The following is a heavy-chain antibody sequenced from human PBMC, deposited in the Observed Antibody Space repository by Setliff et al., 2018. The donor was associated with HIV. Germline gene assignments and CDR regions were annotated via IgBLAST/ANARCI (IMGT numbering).Heavy chain of an antibody. Sequence: SETLSLTCGVYGGSLSDYYWSWIRQPPGKGLEWIGEINHSGSSNYNPSLKSRVTISVDTSKNQFSLKLSSVTAADTAVYYCARGGENMKNYYYYYMDVWGKGTTVTVSS. V-gene: IGHV4-34*01. J-gene: IGHJ6*03. CDR1: GGSLSDYY. D-gene: IGHD3-16*01. CDR3: ARGGENMKNYYYYYMDV. CDR2: INHSGSS.